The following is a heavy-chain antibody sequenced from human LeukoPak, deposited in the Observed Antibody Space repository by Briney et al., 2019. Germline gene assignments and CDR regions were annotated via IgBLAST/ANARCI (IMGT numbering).Heavy chain of an antibody. Sequence: SETLSLTCTVSGGSISSSSYYWGWIRQPPGKGLEWIGSIYYSGSTYYNPSLKSRVTISVDTSKNQFSLKLSSVTAADTAVYYCARDPAYGGKPFDYWGQGTLVTVSS. J-gene: IGHJ4*02. CDR3: ARDPAYGGKPFDY. CDR2: IYYSGST. CDR1: GGSISSSSYY. V-gene: IGHV4-39*07. D-gene: IGHD4-23*01.